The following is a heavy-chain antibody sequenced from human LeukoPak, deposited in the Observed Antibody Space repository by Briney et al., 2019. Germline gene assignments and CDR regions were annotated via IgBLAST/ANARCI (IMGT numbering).Heavy chain of an antibody. CDR2: INHSGST. Sequence: SETLSLTCAVYGGSFSGYYWSWIRQPPGKGLEWIGEINHSGSTNYNPSLKSRVTISVDTSKNQFSLKLSSVTAADTAVYYCARGWGGVLDYWGQGTLVTVSS. J-gene: IGHJ4*02. V-gene: IGHV4-34*01. D-gene: IGHD3-16*01. CDR1: GGSFSGYY. CDR3: ARGWGGVLDY.